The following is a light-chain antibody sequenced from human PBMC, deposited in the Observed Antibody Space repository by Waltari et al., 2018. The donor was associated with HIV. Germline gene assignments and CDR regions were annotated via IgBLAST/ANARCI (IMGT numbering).Light chain of an antibody. CDR3: QQYSSDPLT. CDR2: KAS. J-gene: IGKJ4*01. V-gene: IGKV1-5*03. Sequence: DIQMTQSLSTVSASVGDKIIITCRASQSISNWLAWFQQKPGKAPKLLIYKASNLESGVPSRFSGSGSGTEFTRTINSLQPDDFATYFCQQYSSDPLTFGRGTRVEVK. CDR1: QSISNW.